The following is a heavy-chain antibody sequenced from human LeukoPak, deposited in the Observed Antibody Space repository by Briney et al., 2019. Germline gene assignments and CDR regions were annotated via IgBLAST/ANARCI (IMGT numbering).Heavy chain of an antibody. J-gene: IGHJ5*02. V-gene: IGHV4-4*07. CDR3: ARDLAVAPYINWFDP. Sequence: PSETLSLTCTVSGGSISSYYWSWIRQPAGKGLEWIGRIYTTGSTNYNPSLKSRVTISVDTSKNQFSLKLSSVTAADTAVYYCARDLAVAPYINWFDPWGQGTPVTVSS. CDR2: IYTTGST. CDR1: GGSISSYY. D-gene: IGHD6-19*01.